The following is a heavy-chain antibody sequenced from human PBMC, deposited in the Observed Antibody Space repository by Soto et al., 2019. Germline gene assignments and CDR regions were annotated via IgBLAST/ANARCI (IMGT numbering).Heavy chain of an antibody. CDR1: GFTFSSYG. J-gene: IGHJ4*02. D-gene: IGHD4-17*01. CDR2: ISGSGGST. V-gene: IGHV3-23*01. CDR3: AKLGHWGNYGGN. Sequence: EVQLLESGGGLEQPGGSLRLSCAASGFTFSSYGMNWVRQAPGKGLEWVSGISGSGGSTYYADSVKGRFTISRDNSKNTLYLRMDSLRAEDTAVYYCAKLGHWGNYGGNWGQGTLVTVSS.